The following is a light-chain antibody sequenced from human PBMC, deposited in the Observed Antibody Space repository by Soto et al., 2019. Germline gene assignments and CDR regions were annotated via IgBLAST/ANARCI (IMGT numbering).Light chain of an antibody. CDR1: QSVSSSY. CDR2: GAS. J-gene: IGKJ1*01. V-gene: IGKV3-20*01. Sequence: EIVLTQSPGTLSLSPGERATLSCRASQSVSSSYLAWYQQKPGQPPRLLIFGASSRATGIPDRFSGSGSGTDFALTISRLEPDDSAVYCCQQYDTSHTWTFGQGTKVEIK. CDR3: QQYDTSHTWT.